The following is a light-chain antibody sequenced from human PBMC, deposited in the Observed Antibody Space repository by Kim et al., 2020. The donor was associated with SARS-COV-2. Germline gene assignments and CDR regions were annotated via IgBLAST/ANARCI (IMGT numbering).Light chain of an antibody. J-gene: IGKJ2*02. Sequence: EIVMTQSPATLSVSPGDRATLSCRASQSVGSNLAWYQQKPGQAPRLLIYAASTRATGIPARFSGSGSRTEFTLTISSLQSEDFAVYYCQQYNNWPPWTFGQRTKLEI. CDR1: QSVGSN. V-gene: IGKV3-15*01. CDR2: AAS. CDR3: QQYNNWPPWT.